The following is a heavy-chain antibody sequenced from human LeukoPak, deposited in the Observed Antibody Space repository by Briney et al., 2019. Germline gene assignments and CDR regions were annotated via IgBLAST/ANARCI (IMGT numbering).Heavy chain of an antibody. V-gene: IGHV1-2*02. D-gene: IGHD5-24*01. CDR1: GYTFTGYY. J-gene: IGHJ5*02. Sequence: ASVKVSCKASGYTFTGYYMHWVRQAPGQGLEWMGWINPNSGGTNYAQKFQGRVTMTRDTPISTAYMELSRLRSDDTAVYYCARGGLGWLQMNWFDPWGQGTLVTVSS. CDR2: INPNSGGT. CDR3: ARGGLGWLQMNWFDP.